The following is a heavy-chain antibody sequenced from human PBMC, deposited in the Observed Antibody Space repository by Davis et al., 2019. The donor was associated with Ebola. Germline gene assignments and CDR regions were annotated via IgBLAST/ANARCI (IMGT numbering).Heavy chain of an antibody. V-gene: IGHV5-51*01. CDR1: GYGFADYW. Sequence: GESLKISCKGSGYGFADYWIAWVRQTPGKGLEWMGIIYAGDSDTRYSPSFEGQVTISVDRSITTAYLQWRSLRASDTAMYYCARLRSITRLTSFYYWGQGTLVTVSS. J-gene: IGHJ4*02. CDR2: IYAGDSDT. CDR3: ARLRSITRLTSFYY. D-gene: IGHD3-10*01.